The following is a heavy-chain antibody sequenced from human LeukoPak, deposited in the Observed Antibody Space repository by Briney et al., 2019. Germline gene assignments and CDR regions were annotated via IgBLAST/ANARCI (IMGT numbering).Heavy chain of an antibody. CDR1: GFLFSDYA. CDR3: LWSGYFSSFDY. Sequence: PGGSLRLSCAASGFLFSDYAMHWVCQTPGMGLEWVAVMASDGSNIYYAESVTGRFTISRDNPTDTLYLQMNSLTAEDTGLYDDLWSGYFSSFDYWGQETLVTVSS. J-gene: IGHJ4*02. D-gene: IGHD3-3*01. V-gene: IGHV3-30-3*01. CDR2: MASDGSNI.